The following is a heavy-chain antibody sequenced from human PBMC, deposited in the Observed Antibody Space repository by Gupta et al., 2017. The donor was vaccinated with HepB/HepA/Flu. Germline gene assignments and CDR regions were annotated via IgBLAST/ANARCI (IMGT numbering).Heavy chain of an antibody. D-gene: IGHD2-21*02. CDR2: HSGDNT. V-gene: IGHV3-23*01. J-gene: IGHJ4*02. CDR3: AKSDCGGDCHLLHY. Sequence: EVQLLESGGNLVQPGGSLRLSCTASGFPLRNYAMSWVRQAPGKGLEWISHSGDNTYYADSVKGRFTISRDNYQNTLYLQMNTLRAEDTAVYYCAKSDCGGDCHLLHYWGQGTLVTGSS. CDR1: GFPLRNYA.